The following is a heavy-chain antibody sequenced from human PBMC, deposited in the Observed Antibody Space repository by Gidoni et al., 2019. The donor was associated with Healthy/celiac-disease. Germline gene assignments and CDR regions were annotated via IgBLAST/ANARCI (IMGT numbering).Heavy chain of an antibody. CDR2: MNPNSGNT. CDR1: GYTFTSYD. V-gene: IGHV1-8*01. Sequence: QVQLVQSGAEVKKPGASVKVSCKASGYTFTSYDINWVRQATGQGFEWMGWMNPNSGNTGYAQKFQGRVTMTRNTSISTAYMELSSLRSEDTAVYYCARANYDYVWGSYRSHGDDAFDIWGQGTMVTVSS. CDR3: ARANYDYVWGSYRSHGDDAFDI. D-gene: IGHD3-16*02. J-gene: IGHJ3*02.